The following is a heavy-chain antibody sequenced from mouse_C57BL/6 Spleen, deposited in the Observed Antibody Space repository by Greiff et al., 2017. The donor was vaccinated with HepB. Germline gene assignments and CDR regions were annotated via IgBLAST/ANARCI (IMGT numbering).Heavy chain of an antibody. V-gene: IGHV1-53*01. CDR1: GYTFTSYW. Sequence: QVQLQQSGTELVKPGASVKLSCKASGYTFTSYWMHWVKQRPGQGLEWIGNINPSNGGTNYNEKFKSKATLTVDKSSSTAYMQLSSLTSEDSAVYYCARSSSYYSKDWYFDVWGTGTTVTVSS. D-gene: IGHD2-5*01. CDR2: INPSNGGT. J-gene: IGHJ1*03. CDR3: ARSSSYYSKDWYFDV.